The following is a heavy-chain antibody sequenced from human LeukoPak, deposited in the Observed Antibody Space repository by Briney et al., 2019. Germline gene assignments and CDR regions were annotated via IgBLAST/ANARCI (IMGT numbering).Heavy chain of an antibody. CDR3: ARLQRSYGSGSYEYYFDY. J-gene: IGHJ4*02. CDR1: GGSFSGYY. CDR2: INHSGST. V-gene: IGHV4-34*01. Sequence: SETLSLTCAVYGGSFSGYYWSWIRQPPGKGLEWIGEINHSGSTNYNPSLKSRVTISVDTSKNQFSLKLSSVTAADTAVYYCARLQRSYGSGSYEYYFDYWGQGTLVTVSS. D-gene: IGHD3-10*01.